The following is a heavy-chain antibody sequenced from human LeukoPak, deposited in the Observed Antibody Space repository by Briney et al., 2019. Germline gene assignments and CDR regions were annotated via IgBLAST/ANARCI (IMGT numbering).Heavy chain of an antibody. Sequence: GGSLRLSCAASEFTFSSYGMHWVRQAPGKGLEWVAFIRYDGNNKYYADSVRGRFTISRDNSKNTLYLQLNSLRAEDTAVYYCAKNNEVQTYYYASGLTNWFDPWGQGTLVTVSS. CDR3: AKNNEVQTYYYASGLTNWFDP. V-gene: IGHV3-30*02. CDR2: IRYDGNNK. D-gene: IGHD3-10*01. CDR1: EFTFSSYG. J-gene: IGHJ5*02.